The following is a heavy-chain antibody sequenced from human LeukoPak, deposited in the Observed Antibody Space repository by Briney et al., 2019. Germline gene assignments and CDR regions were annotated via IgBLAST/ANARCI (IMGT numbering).Heavy chain of an antibody. CDR1: GFTFSPYS. V-gene: IGHV3-21*01. D-gene: IGHD4/OR15-4a*01. J-gene: IGHJ5*02. CDR2: ISSSSDYI. Sequence: GGSLRLSCTASGFTFSPYSMNWVRQAPGKGLEWVSSISSSSDYIYYAGSVKGRFTISRDNAKNSLYLQMNSLRAEDTAVYYCARIPNSANFPNWFDPWGQGTLVTVSS. CDR3: ARIPNSANFPNWFDP.